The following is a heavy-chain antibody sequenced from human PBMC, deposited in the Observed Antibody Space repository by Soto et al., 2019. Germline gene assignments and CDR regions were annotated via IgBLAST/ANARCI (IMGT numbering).Heavy chain of an antibody. V-gene: IGHV1-69*13. D-gene: IGHD4-17*01. Sequence: GASVKVSCKASGCTFSSYAISWVRQAPGQGLEWMGGIIPIFGTANYAQKFQGRVTITADESTSTAYMELSSLRSEDTAVYYCARPSTVVKDAFDIWGQGTMVTVSS. J-gene: IGHJ3*02. CDR1: GCTFSSYA. CDR2: IIPIFGTA. CDR3: ARPSTVVKDAFDI.